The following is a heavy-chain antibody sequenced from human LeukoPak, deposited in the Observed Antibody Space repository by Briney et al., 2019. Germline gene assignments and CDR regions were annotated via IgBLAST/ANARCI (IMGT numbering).Heavy chain of an antibody. J-gene: IGHJ4*02. V-gene: IGHV3-23*01. CDR3: AKGSSGYFFDL. D-gene: IGHD3-22*01. CDR2: ISNDGGGT. CDR1: GFIFNNYG. Sequence: GGSLRLSCAASGFIFNNYGLVWVRQAPGKGLEWVSVISNDGGGTTYADFVKGRFSVSRDNSKNTLFLQMNSLRAEDTALYYCAKGSSGYFFDLWGQGTLVTVSS.